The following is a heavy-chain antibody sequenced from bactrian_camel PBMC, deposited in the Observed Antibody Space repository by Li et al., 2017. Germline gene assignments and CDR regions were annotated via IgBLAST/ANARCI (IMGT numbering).Heavy chain of an antibody. CDR3: AASPKPGFWARKPRDYNY. Sequence: QVQLVESGGGSVQAGGSLRLSCTASEYSYSSNCMGWFRQAPGKEREAVATFYTGGGSPEYADSVKGRFTVSQDNARNTVYLQMNSLKPEDTAMYYCAASPKPGFWARKPRDYNYWGQGTQVTVS. V-gene: IGHV3S1*01. CDR1: EYSYSSNC. CDR2: FYTGGGSP. J-gene: IGHJ4*01. D-gene: IGHD1*01.